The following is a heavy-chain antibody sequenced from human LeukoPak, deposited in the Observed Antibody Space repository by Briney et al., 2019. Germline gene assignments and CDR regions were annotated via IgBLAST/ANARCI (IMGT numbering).Heavy chain of an antibody. J-gene: IGHJ6*02. CDR2: IKQDESEK. V-gene: IGHV3-7*03. CDR1: GFSFSNYW. Sequence: GGSLRLSCAASGFSFSNYWMTWVRQAPGKGLEWVTNIKQDESEKYYVDSVKGRFTISRDNAKNSLYLQMNSLRAEDTALYHCAKTLAASLYGMDVWGQGTTVTVSS. D-gene: IGHD3-16*01. CDR3: AKTLAASLYGMDV.